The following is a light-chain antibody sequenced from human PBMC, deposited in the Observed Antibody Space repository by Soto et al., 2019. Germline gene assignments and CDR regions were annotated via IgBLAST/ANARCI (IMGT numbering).Light chain of an antibody. Sequence: DIVLTQSPGTLSLSPGERATLSCRASQSVSSSYLAWYQQEPGQAPRLLIYGASSRATGIPDRFSGSGSGADFTLTISRLEPEDFAVYYCQQYGSSSWTFGQGTKVDIK. J-gene: IGKJ1*01. CDR1: QSVSSSY. CDR2: GAS. V-gene: IGKV3-20*01. CDR3: QQYGSSSWT.